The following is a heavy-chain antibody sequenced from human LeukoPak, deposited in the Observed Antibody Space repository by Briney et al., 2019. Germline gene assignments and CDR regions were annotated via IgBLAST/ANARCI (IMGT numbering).Heavy chain of an antibody. CDR3: ARATIPPSDEYSSGWYPFDY. CDR1: GYTFTGYY. D-gene: IGHD6-19*01. V-gene: IGHV1-2*04. Sequence: GASVKVSCKASGYTFTGYYMHWVQQAPGQGLEWMGWINPNSGGTNYAQKFQGWVTMTRDTSISTAYMELSRLRSDDTAVYYCARATIPPSDEYSSGWYPFDYWGQGTLVTVSS. CDR2: INPNSGGT. J-gene: IGHJ4*02.